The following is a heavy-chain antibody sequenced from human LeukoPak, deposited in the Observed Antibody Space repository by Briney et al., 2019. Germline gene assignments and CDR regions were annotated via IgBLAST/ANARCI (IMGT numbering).Heavy chain of an antibody. V-gene: IGHV3-66*02. CDR3: AKDWAFSGNYYYFDY. J-gene: IGHJ4*02. CDR1: GFTVNNKY. CDR2: IYNDGRT. D-gene: IGHD1-26*01. Sequence: GGSLRLSCAASGFTVNNKYMTWVRQAPGKGLEWVSLIYNDGRTYYADSVKGRFTISRDNSKNTLYLQMNTLRADDTAVYYCAKDWAFSGNYYYFDYWGQGTLVTVSS.